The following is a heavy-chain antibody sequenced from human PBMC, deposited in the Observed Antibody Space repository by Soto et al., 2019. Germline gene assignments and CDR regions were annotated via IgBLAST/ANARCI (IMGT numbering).Heavy chain of an antibody. J-gene: IGHJ4*02. V-gene: IGHV1-18*01. D-gene: IGHD6-19*01. CDR1: GYTFTSYG. Sequence: GASVKVSCKASGYTFTSYGINWVRQAPGQVLDWMGWISAYNGNTNYAQKLQGRVTMTTDTSTSTAYMELRSLRSDDTAVYYCARDQPGIAVAGNFDYWGQGTLVTVSS. CDR3: ARDQPGIAVAGNFDY. CDR2: ISAYNGNT.